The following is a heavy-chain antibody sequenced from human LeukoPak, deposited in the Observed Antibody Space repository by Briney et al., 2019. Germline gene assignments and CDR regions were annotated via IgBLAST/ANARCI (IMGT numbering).Heavy chain of an antibody. Sequence: PGGSLRLSCEASGFTVKNAWMIWVRQAPGKGLEWVSYISSTGSTIYYADAVKGRFTISRDNAKNSLYLQMNSLRAEDTAVYYCARVQSPYTSGWSHVIGSVYYFDYWGKGTLVTVSS. CDR1: GFTVKNAW. J-gene: IGHJ4*02. CDR2: ISSTGSTI. D-gene: IGHD6-19*01. V-gene: IGHV3-48*04. CDR3: ARVQSPYTSGWSHVIGSVYYFDY.